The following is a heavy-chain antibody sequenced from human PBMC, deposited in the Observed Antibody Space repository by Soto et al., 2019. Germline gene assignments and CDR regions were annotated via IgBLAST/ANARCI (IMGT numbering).Heavy chain of an antibody. CDR2: FDPEDGET. V-gene: IGHV1-24*01. Sequence: ASVKVSCKVSGYTLTELSMHWVRQAPGKGLEWMGGFDPEDGETIYAQKFQGRVTMTEDTSTDTAYMELSSLRSEDTAVYYCALGGNSVLRYYYYYGMDVWGQGTTVTVSS. D-gene: IGHD4-4*01. CDR1: GYTLTELS. J-gene: IGHJ6*02. CDR3: ALGGNSVLRYYYYYGMDV.